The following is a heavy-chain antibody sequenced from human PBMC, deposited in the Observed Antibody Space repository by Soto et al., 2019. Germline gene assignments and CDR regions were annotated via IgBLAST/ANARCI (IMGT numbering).Heavy chain of an antibody. CDR2: IWYDGSNK. V-gene: IGHV3-33*01. D-gene: IGHD3-16*01. CDR3: AREGAPYDYYYGMDV. CDR1: GFTFSSYG. Sequence: GGSLRLSCAASGFTFSSYGMHWVRQAPGKGLEWVAVIWYDGSNKYYADSVKGRFTISRDNSKNTLYLQMNSLRAEDTAVYYWAREGAPYDYYYGMDVWGQGTTVTVSS. J-gene: IGHJ6*02.